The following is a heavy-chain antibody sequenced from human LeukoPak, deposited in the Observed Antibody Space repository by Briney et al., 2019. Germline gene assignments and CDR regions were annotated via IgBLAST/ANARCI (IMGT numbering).Heavy chain of an antibody. CDR1: GYTFTSYD. CDR2: MNPNSGNT. Sequence: GASAKVSCKASGYTFTSYDINWVRQATGQGLEWMGWMNPNSGNTGYAQKFQGRVTMTRNTSISTAYMELSSLRSEDTAVYYCARGRYCSGGSCYYLTEYFQHWGQGTLVTVSS. J-gene: IGHJ1*01. V-gene: IGHV1-8*01. CDR3: ARGRYCSGGSCYYLTEYFQH. D-gene: IGHD2-15*01.